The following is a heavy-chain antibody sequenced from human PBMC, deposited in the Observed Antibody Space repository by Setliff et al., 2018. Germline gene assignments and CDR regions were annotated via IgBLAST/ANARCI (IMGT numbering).Heavy chain of an antibody. Sequence: SVKVSCKASGGTFRSYGISWVRQAPGQGLEWMGGIIPNFGTTSYAQKFQGRVTITTDESTNTAYMELSSLRSDDTAVFHCAREVVVVKSAINYYYYMDVWGKGTTVTVSS. V-gene: IGHV1-69*05. J-gene: IGHJ6*03. CDR3: AREVVVVKSAINYYYYMDV. D-gene: IGHD2-2*01. CDR2: IIPNFGTT. CDR1: GGTFRSYG.